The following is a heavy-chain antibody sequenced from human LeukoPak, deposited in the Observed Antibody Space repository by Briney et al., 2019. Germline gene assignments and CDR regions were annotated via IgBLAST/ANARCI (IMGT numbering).Heavy chain of an antibody. V-gene: IGHV4-34*01. Sequence: SETLSLTCAVYGGSFSGYYWSWIRQPPGKGLEWIGEINHSGSTNYNPSLKSRVTMSVDTSKNQFSLKLSSVTAADTAVYYCAISSGWGFDYWGQGTLVTVSS. D-gene: IGHD6-19*01. CDR1: GGSFSGYY. CDR2: INHSGST. CDR3: AISSGWGFDY. J-gene: IGHJ4*02.